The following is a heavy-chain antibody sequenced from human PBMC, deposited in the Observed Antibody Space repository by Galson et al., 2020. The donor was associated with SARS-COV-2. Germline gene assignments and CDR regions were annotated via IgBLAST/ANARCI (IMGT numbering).Heavy chain of an antibody. CDR1: GFSLSTSGMC. D-gene: IGHD3-10*01. J-gene: IGHJ3*02. CDR2: IDWDDDK. Sequence: SGPTLVKPTQTLTLTCTFSGFSLSTSGMCVSWIRQPPGKALEWLALIDWDDDKYYSTSLKTRLTISKDTSKNQVVLTMTNMDPVDTATYYCARITMVRGVLGPIDAFDIWDQGTMVTVSS. V-gene: IGHV2-70*01. CDR3: ARITMVRGVLGPIDAFDI.